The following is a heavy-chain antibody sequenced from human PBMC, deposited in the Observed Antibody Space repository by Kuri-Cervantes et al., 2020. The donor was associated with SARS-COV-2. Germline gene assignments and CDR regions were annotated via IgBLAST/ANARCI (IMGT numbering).Heavy chain of an antibody. V-gene: IGHV3-53*01. D-gene: IGHD4-23*01. CDR2: IYSSGST. Sequence: GGSLRLSCAASRFSVRSNYMSWVRQAPGKGLEWVSSIYSSGSTYYADSVKGRFTSSRENYKNTVYLQLNSLRVEDTAVYYCARSTVGFDSWGQGTLVTVSS. CDR3: ARSTVGFDS. CDR1: RFSVRSNY. J-gene: IGHJ4*02.